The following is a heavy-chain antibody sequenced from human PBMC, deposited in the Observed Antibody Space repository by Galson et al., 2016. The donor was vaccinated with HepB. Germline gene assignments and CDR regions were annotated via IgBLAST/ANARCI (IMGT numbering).Heavy chain of an antibody. V-gene: IGHV3-30*03. CDR3: ARQTWNLFDD. J-gene: IGHJ4*02. CDR2: LTYDGNFK. Sequence: SLRLSCAASGFSFRDCCMHWVRHAPGTGLGGVGVLTYDGNFKYNGDSVTRGFTNSRENAKNSLYLQMDSLRDEETPGYFCARQTWNLFDDFGRGTLVTVSS. D-gene: IGHD1-1*01. CDR1: GFSFRDCC.